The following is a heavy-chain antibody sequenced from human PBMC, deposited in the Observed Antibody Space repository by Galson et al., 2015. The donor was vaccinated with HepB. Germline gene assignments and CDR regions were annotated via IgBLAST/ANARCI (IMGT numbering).Heavy chain of an antibody. J-gene: IGHJ4*02. CDR3: AMGEGSSRGY. V-gene: IGHV4-4*07. D-gene: IGHD6-13*01. CDR1: CGSISSYY. Sequence: ATLSLTCTVSCGSISSYYWCWIRQPAEKGLEWIGRIYTSGSTNYNPSLKSRVTMSVDTSKNQFSLKLSSVTAADTAVYYCAMGEGSSRGYWGQGTLVTVSS. CDR2: IYTSGST.